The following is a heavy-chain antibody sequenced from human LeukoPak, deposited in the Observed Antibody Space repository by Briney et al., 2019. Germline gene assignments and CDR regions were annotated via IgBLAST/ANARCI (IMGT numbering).Heavy chain of an antibody. CDR1: GFTFSSYS. Sequence: GGSLRLSCAASGFTFSSYSMNWVRQAPGKGLEWVSYISSSSSTIYYADSVKGRFTISRDNSKNTLYLQMNSLRAEDTAVYYCAKDALRYFDWHFDYWGQGTLVTVSS. J-gene: IGHJ4*02. V-gene: IGHV3-48*01. CDR3: AKDALRYFDWHFDY. D-gene: IGHD3-9*01. CDR2: ISSSSSTI.